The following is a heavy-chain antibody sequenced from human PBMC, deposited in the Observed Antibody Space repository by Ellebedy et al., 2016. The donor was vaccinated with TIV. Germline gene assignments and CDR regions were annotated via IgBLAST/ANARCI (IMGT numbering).Heavy chain of an antibody. CDR3: ARRIYYGSGSWDYGMDV. CDR1: VGSISSGDYY. J-gene: IGHJ6*02. Sequence: MPSETLSLTCTVSVGSISSGDYYWRWIRQPPGKGLEWIGYIYYSGSTNYNPSLKSRVTISVDTSKNQFSLKLSSVTAADTTVYYCARRIYYGSGSWDYGMDVWGQGTTVTVSS. CDR2: IYYSGST. V-gene: IGHV4-30-4*01. D-gene: IGHD3-10*01.